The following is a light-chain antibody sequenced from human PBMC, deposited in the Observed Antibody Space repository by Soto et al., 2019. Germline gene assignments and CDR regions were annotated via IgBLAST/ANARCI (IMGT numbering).Light chain of an antibody. Sequence: ETMMTQSPATLSVSPGERATLSCRASQSVSSSLAWYQQKPGQAPRLLIYGASTRATGIPARFSGSGSGTEFTLTISSLQSEDLAVYYCQQYNNWPPITFGQGTRLEIK. J-gene: IGKJ5*01. V-gene: IGKV3-15*01. CDR1: QSVSSS. CDR2: GAS. CDR3: QQYNNWPPIT.